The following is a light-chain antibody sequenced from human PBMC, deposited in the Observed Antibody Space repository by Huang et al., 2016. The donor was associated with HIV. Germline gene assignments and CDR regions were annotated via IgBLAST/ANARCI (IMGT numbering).Light chain of an antibody. CDR2: AAS. CDR1: QIISSY. V-gene: IGKV1-39*01. Sequence: DIQMTQSPSSLSASVGDKVTITCRARQIISSYLNWYQQRPGKAPNLLIYAASNLQNGVPLRFIGSGSGTNFTLTISSLQPEDFATYYCQQSYSSTLTFGQGTKVEIK. J-gene: IGKJ1*01. CDR3: QQSYSSTLT.